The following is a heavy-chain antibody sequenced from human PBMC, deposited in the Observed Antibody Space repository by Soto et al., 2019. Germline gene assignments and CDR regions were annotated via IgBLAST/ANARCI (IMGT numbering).Heavy chain of an antibody. CDR3: GRGITFLTPLDY. V-gene: IGHV1-3*01. CDR2: INAGNGNT. J-gene: IGHJ4*02. CDR1: GYTFTSYG. Sequence: ASVKVSCKASGYTFTSYGISWVRQAPGQRLEWMGWINAGNGNTKYSQKFQGRVTITRDTSASTAYMELSSLRSEDTAVYYCGRGITFLTPLDYWGQGTLVTVSS. D-gene: IGHD1-20*01.